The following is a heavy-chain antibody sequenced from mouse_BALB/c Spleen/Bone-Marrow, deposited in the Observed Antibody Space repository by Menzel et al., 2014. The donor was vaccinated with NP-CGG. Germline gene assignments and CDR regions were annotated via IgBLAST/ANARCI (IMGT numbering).Heavy chain of an antibody. CDR2: IDPANGNT. CDR3: ARWEYYAMDY. D-gene: IGHD4-1*01. J-gene: IGHJ4*01. CDR1: GFNIKDTY. Sequence: EVQLQQSGAELVKPGASVKLSCTAPGFNIKDTYMHWVKQRPEQGLEWIGRIDPANGNTKYDPKFQGKATITADTSSNPAYLQLSSLTSEDTAVYYCARWEYYAMDYWGQGTSVTVSS. V-gene: IGHV14-3*02.